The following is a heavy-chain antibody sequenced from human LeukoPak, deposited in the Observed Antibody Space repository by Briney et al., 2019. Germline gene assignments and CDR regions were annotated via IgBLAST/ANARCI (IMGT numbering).Heavy chain of an antibody. V-gene: IGHV3-73*01. CDR1: GFTCSDSS. D-gene: IGHD1-26*01. CDR2: MEKELDGHAT. CDR3: TRVSGTYNWLDP. J-gene: IGHJ5*02. Sequence: PGGCLKLSCAASGFTCSDSSIHWVRQASGKGLEWIGLMEKELDGHATAYAASVRGRFTISRDDSQNTAYLQMDSLKTEDTALYYCTRVSGTYNWLDPWGQGTLVTVSS.